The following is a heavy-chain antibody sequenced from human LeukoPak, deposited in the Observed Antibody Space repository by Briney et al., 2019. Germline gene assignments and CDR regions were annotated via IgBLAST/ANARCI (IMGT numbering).Heavy chain of an antibody. CDR1: GFTFSSYA. CDR2: ISGSGDST. J-gene: IGHJ4*02. CDR3: AGYRYSSGWYYFEH. V-gene: IGHV3-23*01. Sequence: GGSLRLSCAASGFTFSSYAMSWVRQAPGKGLEWVSAISGSGDSTYYADSVKGRFTISRDNSKNTLYLQMKSLRAEDTAVYYCAGYRYSSGWYYFEHWGQGILVTVSS. D-gene: IGHD6-19*01.